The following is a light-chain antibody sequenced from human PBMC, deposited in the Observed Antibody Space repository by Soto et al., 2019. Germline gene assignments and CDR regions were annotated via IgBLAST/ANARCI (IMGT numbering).Light chain of an antibody. CDR3: QHLNSYPRALA. CDR1: QGIRSF. J-gene: IGKJ4*01. CDR2: AAS. Sequence: DIQLTQSPSFLSASVGDRVNITCRASQGIRSFLAWYQQKVGQAPKLLIYAASTLESGVSFRFSGSGSGTEFTLTISSLQPEDFATYYCQHLNSYPRALAFGGGTKVEI. V-gene: IGKV1-9*01.